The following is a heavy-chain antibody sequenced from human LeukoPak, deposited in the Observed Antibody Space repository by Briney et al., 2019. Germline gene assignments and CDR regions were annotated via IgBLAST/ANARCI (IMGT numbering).Heavy chain of an antibody. J-gene: IGHJ4*02. CDR2: ISTTSTYI. CDR3: ARAGTCSSTSCDGGIEY. Sequence: KPGGSLRLSCAASGFAFSSYNMKWVRQAPGKGLEWVSFISTTSTYIYYADSVKGRFTVSRDNSKYLLYLQMDSLRVEDTAVYYCARAGTCSSTSCDGGIEYWGQGTLVTVSS. CDR1: GFAFSSYN. V-gene: IGHV3-21*06. D-gene: IGHD2-2*01.